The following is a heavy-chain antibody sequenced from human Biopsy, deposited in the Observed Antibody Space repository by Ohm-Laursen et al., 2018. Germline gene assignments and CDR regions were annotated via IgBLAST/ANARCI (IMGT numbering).Heavy chain of an antibody. Sequence: SSVKVSCKGPGGTFSNYGVNWVRQAPGQGLEWLRGNIPILGTGNHAQKFQDRVTVAADTSTSTATMELRSLRSDDTAVYYCATKLTGYFHHWGQGTLVIVSS. CDR3: ATKLTGYFHH. D-gene: IGHD3-9*01. CDR1: GGTFSNYG. J-gene: IGHJ1*01. V-gene: IGHV1-69*06. CDR2: NIPILGTG.